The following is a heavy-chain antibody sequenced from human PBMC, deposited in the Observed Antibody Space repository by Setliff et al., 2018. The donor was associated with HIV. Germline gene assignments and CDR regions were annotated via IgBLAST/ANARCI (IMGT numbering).Heavy chain of an antibody. CDR3: VSRWLQFHGFDV. D-gene: IGHD5-12*01. CDR2: INPNSGVT. CDR1: GYTFTGYY. V-gene: IGHV1-2*06. J-gene: IGHJ3*01. Sequence: GASVKVSCKASGYTFTGYYLHWVRQAPGQGLEWMGRINPNSGVTNYAQRFKSRVTITRDTSNNTASMEVSRLRSDDTAVYYWVSRWLQFHGFDVWGQGTMVTVSS.